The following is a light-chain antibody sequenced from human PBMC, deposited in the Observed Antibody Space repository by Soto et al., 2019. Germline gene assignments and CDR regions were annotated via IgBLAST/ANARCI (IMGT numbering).Light chain of an antibody. CDR2: AAS. Sequence: DIQMTQSPSPLSASVGDRVTITCRASQSISSYLNWYQQKPGKAPKLLIYAASSLQSGVPSRFSGSGSGTDFTLTISSLQPEDFATYYCQQSYSTPDTFGGGTKV. V-gene: IGKV1-39*01. CDR3: QQSYSTPDT. CDR1: QSISSY. J-gene: IGKJ4*01.